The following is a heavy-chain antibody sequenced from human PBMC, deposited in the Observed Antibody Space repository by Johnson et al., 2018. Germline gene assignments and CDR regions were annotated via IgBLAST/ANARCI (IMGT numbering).Heavy chain of an antibody. J-gene: IGHJ1*01. D-gene: IGHD2-8*02. CDR3: AKVRDGGVVAPGYFQH. V-gene: IGHV4-59*01. Sequence: QVQLQEAGPGLVKPSETLSLTCTVSGGSISSYYWSWIRQPPGKGLEWIGYIYYSGSTNYNPSLKSRVTISVDTSKNQFSLKLSTVTAADTAVYYWAKVRDGGVVAPGYFQHWGQGTLVTVSS. CDR1: GGSISSYY. CDR2: IYYSGST.